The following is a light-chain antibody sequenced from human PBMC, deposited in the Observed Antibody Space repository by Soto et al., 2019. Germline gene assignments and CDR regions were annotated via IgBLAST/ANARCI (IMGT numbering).Light chain of an antibody. V-gene: IGKV1-27*01. CDR2: SAS. CDR3: QKYDSAPRT. CDR1: QGINNY. Sequence: DIQMTQSPSTLSASVGDSVTITCRASQGINNYLAWYQQKPGKVPVLMIYSASTLKAGTPSRFSGSGAGTDFTLTISSLQPEDFATYYCQKYDSAPRTFGQGTKVDIK. J-gene: IGKJ1*01.